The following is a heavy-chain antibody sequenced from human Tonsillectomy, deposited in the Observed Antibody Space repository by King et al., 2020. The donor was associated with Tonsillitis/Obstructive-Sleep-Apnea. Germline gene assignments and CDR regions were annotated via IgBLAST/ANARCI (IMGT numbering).Heavy chain of an antibody. J-gene: IGHJ6*02. CDR1: GFTFSDVW. D-gene: IGHD3-10*01. V-gene: IGHV3-15*07. CDR2: IKNKRDGGTT. CDR3: TRSRHGSGSPRGYFYYGMDV. Sequence: VQLVESGGGLVKPGGSLRLSCAASGFTFSDVWMNWVRQAPGKGLEWVGRIKNKRDGGTTDYDAPVKGRFTISRDDSKNTVYLQMNSLQTEDRAVYYCTRSRHGSGSPRGYFYYGMDVWGQGTTVTVSS.